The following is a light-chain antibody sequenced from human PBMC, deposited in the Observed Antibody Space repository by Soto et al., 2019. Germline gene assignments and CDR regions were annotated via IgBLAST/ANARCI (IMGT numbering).Light chain of an antibody. Sequence: QSVLTQPASVSGSPGQSITISCTGTSSDVGGYNYVSWYQQHPGKAPKLMIYEVSNRPPGVSNRFSGSKSGNTASLTISGLQAEDEADYYCSSYTSSSTLVFGTGTK. CDR2: EVS. CDR3: SSYTSSSTLV. J-gene: IGLJ1*01. V-gene: IGLV2-14*01. CDR1: SSDVGGYNY.